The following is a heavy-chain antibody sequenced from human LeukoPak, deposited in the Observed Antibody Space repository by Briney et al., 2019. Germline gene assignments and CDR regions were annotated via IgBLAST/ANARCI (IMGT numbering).Heavy chain of an antibody. V-gene: IGHV1-69*13. D-gene: IGHD4-23*01. CDR1: GYTLTELS. CDR2: IIPIFGTA. CDR3: AREGYGGNSEAVAFDI. J-gene: IGHJ3*02. Sequence: SVKVSCKVSGYTLTELSMHWVRQAPGKGLEWMGGIIPIFGTANYAQKFQGRVTITADESTSTAYMELSSLRSEDTAVYYCAREGYGGNSEAVAFDIWGQGTMVTVSS.